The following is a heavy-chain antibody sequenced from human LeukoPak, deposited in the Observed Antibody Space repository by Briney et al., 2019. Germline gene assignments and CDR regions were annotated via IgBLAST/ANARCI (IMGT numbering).Heavy chain of an antibody. V-gene: IGHV3-7*04. Sequence: QTGGSLRLSCAASGFTFSRYWMTWVRQAPGKGLEWVANIKEDGSEKYYVDSVKGRFTISRDNANNSLCLQMNSLRAEDTAVYYCARGGGTNDLWGQGTMVTVSS. CDR3: ARGGGTNDL. J-gene: IGHJ3*01. CDR1: GFTFSRYW. CDR2: IKEDGSEK. D-gene: IGHD1-7*01.